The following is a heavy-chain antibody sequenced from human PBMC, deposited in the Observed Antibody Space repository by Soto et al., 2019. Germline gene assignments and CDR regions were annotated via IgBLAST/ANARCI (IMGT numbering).Heavy chain of an antibody. CDR3: AREDMSGTYYFDY. J-gene: IGHJ4*02. D-gene: IGHD1-26*01. V-gene: IGHV4-61*01. CDR1: GGSVSSAKHF. CDR2: IYFSGIT. Sequence: SETLSLTCPVSGGSVSSAKHFWSWIRQPPGKGLEWIGYIYFSGITNSNPSLKSRVTISADTSKNQFSLRLSSVTAADTAVYYCAREDMSGTYYFDYWGQGTLVTVSS.